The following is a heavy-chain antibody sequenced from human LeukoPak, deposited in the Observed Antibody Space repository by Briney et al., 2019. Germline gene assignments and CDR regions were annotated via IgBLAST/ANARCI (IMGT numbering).Heavy chain of an antibody. D-gene: IGHD1-14*01. CDR2: INTDGSET. CDR1: GFTFSSYW. V-gene: IGHV3-74*03. Sequence: GGSLRLSCEASGFTFSSYWMHWVRQVPGKVLMWVSRINTDGSETTYADSVKGRFTISRDNAKNSLYLQMNSLRAEDTAVYYCASSQPYYYYYMDVWGKGTTVTVSS. CDR3: ASSQPYYYYYMDV. J-gene: IGHJ6*03.